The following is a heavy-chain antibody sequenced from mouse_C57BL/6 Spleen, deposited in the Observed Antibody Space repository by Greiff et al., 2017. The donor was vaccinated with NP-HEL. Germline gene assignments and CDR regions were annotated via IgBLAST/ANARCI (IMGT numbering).Heavy chain of an antibody. Sequence: EVKVEESGGGLVQPGGSMKLSCVASGFTFSNYWMNWVRQSPEKGLEWVAQIRLKSDNYATHYAESVKGRFTISRDDSKSSVYLQMNNLRAEDTGIYYCTTNYYYGSSPFAYWGQGTLVTVSA. CDR2: IRLKSDNYAT. V-gene: IGHV6-3*01. J-gene: IGHJ3*01. CDR3: TTNYYYGSSPFAY. CDR1: GFTFSNYW. D-gene: IGHD1-1*01.